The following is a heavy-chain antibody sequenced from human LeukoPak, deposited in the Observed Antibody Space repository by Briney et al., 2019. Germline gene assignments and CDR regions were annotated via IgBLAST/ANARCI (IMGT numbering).Heavy chain of an antibody. V-gene: IGHV3-23*01. CDR3: AKDLGYSGFIDAFDI. Sequence: GGSLRLFCAASGFTFSSYAMSWVRQAPGKGLEWVSAISGSGGSTYYADSVKGRFTISRDNSKNTLYLQMNSLRAEDTAVYYCAKDLGYSGFIDAFDIWGQGTMVTVSS. J-gene: IGHJ3*02. CDR1: GFTFSSYA. CDR2: ISGSGGST. D-gene: IGHD5-12*01.